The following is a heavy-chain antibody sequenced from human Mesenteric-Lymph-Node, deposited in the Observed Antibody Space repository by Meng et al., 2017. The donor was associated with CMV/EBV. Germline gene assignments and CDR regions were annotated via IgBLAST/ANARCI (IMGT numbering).Heavy chain of an antibody. D-gene: IGHD3-9*01. J-gene: IGHJ4*02. CDR1: GWSFSGYY. CDR2: INHSGST. Sequence: QVPLQQWGAGLLKPWGTLAVTCAVYGWSFSGYYWNWIRQSPEKGLEWIGEINHSGSTTYNPSFTSRIIISVDTSTNQISLNMSSVTAADTAVYYCARGSSYDILTGYFDYWGQGALVTVSS. V-gene: IGHV4-34*01. CDR3: ARGSSYDILTGYFDY.